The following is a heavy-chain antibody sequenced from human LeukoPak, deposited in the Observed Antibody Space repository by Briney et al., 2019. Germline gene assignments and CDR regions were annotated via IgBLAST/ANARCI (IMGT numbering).Heavy chain of an antibody. D-gene: IGHD6-13*01. CDR1: GYTFTSYG. V-gene: IGHV1-18*01. CDR3: ARLGFGSSWYWFDP. J-gene: IGHJ5*02. CDR2: ISAYNGNT. Sequence: GASVKVSCKASGYTFTSYGISWVRQAPGQGLEWMGWISAYNGNTNYAQKLQGRVTMTTDKSTSTAYMELRSLRSDDTAVYYCARLGFGSSWYWFDPWGQGTLVTVSS.